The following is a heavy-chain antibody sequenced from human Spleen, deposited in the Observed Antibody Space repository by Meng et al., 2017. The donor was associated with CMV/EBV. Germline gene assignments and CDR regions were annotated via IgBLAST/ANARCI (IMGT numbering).Heavy chain of an antibody. V-gene: IGHV4-39*07. D-gene: IGHD4-17*01. Sequence: SETLSLTCTVSGGSISSSSYYWGWIRQPPGKGLEWIGSIYYSGSTYYNPSLKSRVTISVDTSKNQFSLKLSSVTAADTAVYYCARGLGDYDDYGGQGTLVTVSS. CDR3: ARGLGDYDDY. CDR2: IYYSGST. J-gene: IGHJ4*02. CDR1: GGSISSSSYY.